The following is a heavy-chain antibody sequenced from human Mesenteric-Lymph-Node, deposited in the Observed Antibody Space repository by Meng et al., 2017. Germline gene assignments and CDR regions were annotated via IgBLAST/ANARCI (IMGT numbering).Heavy chain of an antibody. Sequence: GESLKISCTASGFTFSTSPMHWVRQAPGKGLEWVAVISVEGTWTYLADSVKGRFVFSRDNSKSTLSLEMNSLRDEDTAVYYCARGTHYYYDGRGYSYYLDYWGQGALVTVSS. CDR3: ARGTHYYYDGRGYSYYLDY. D-gene: IGHD3-22*01. J-gene: IGHJ4*02. CDR2: ISVEGTWT. V-gene: IGHV3-30*07. CDR1: GFTFSTSP.